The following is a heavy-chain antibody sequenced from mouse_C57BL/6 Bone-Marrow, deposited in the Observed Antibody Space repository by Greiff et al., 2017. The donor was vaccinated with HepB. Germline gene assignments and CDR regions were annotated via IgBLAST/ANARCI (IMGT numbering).Heavy chain of an antibody. Sequence: DVMLVESGGDLVKPGGSLKLSCAASGFTFSSYGMSWVRQTPDKRLEWVATISSGGSYTYYPDSVKGRFNISRDNAKNTLYLQMSSLKSEDTAMYYCASDSNFDYWGQGTTLTVSS. CDR2: ISSGGSYT. J-gene: IGHJ2*01. CDR1: GFTFSSYG. V-gene: IGHV5-6*02. CDR3: ASDSNFDY.